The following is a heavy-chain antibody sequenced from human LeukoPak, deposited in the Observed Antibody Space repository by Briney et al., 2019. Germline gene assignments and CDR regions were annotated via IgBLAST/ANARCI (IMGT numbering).Heavy chain of an antibody. Sequence: GGSLRLSCAASGFTFSSYAMSWVRQAPGKGLEWVSAISGSGGSTYYADSVKGRFTISRDNSKNTLYLQMNSLRAEDTAVYYCAKSSLSVPYYYYGMDVWGQGTTATVSS. CDR3: AKSSLSVPYYYYGMDV. CDR1: GFTFSSYA. J-gene: IGHJ6*02. D-gene: IGHD5/OR15-5a*01. V-gene: IGHV3-23*01. CDR2: ISGSGGST.